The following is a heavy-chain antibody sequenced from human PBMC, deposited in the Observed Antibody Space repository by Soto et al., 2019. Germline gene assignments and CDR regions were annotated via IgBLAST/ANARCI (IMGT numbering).Heavy chain of an antibody. D-gene: IGHD1-1*01. CDR2: IYATGTT. J-gene: IGHJ5*02. Sequence: SETLSLTCTVSGASISGFYWSWIRKSAGKGLEWVGRIYATGTTDYNPSLKSRVMMSVDTSKKQFSLKLRSVTAADTAVYYCVRDGTKTLRDWFDPWGQG. CDR1: GASISGFY. CDR3: VRDGTKTLRDWFDP. V-gene: IGHV4-4*07.